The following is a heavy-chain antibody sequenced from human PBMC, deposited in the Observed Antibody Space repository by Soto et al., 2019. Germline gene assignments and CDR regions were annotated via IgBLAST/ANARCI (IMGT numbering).Heavy chain of an antibody. CDR1: GFSLSTSGVG. CDR2: IYWDDDK. Sequence: QITLKESGPTVVKPTQTLTLTCTFSGFSLSTSGVGVGWIRQPPGKALEWLVVIYWDDDKRYSPSLKSRLTITKDTSKHQVVLTMTNMDPVDTATYYCAHRLSYGSGSDYFDYWGQGTLVTVSA. J-gene: IGHJ4*02. CDR3: AHRLSYGSGSDYFDY. V-gene: IGHV2-5*02. D-gene: IGHD3-10*01.